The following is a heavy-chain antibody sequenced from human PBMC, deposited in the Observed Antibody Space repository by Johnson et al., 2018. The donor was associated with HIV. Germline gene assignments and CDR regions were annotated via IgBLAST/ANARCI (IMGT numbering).Heavy chain of an antibody. CDR2: IYSGGSK. Sequence: VQLVESGGGLIQPGGSLRLSCAASGFTVSSNYMSWVRQAPGKGLEWVAVIYSGGSKYYADSVKGRFTISRDNSKNTLYLQMNSLRAEDTALYYCARVGIAARFGAFDIWGQGTMVTVSS. CDR1: GFTVSSNY. D-gene: IGHD6-6*01. V-gene: IGHV3-53*01. CDR3: ARVGIAARFGAFDI. J-gene: IGHJ3*02.